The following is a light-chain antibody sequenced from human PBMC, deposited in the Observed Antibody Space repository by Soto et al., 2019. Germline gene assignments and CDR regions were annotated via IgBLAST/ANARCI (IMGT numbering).Light chain of an antibody. V-gene: IGKV3-20*01. J-gene: IGKJ1*01. CDR1: QRVSSY. Sequence: EIVLTQSPGTLSLSPGERATLSCRASQRVSSYLAWYQQKPGQAPRLLIYDASTRATGIPDRFSGSGSGTDFTLTISRLEPEDSAVYYCQQYGSSPRTFGQWTMVEIK. CDR2: DAS. CDR3: QQYGSSPRT.